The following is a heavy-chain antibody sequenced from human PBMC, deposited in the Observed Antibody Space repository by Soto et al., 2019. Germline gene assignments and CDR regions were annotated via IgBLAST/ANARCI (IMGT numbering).Heavy chain of an antibody. CDR1: GYTFTSYG. CDR2: ISAYNGNT. V-gene: IGHV1-18*01. CDR3: ARDHCIAARWDRLGGMDV. Sequence: ASVKVSCKASGYTFTSYGISWVRQATGQGLEWMGWISAYNGNTNYAQKLQGRVTMTTDTSTSTAYMELRSLRSDDTAVYYCARDHCIAARWDRLGGMDVCGQGPTVTVSS. D-gene: IGHD6-6*01. J-gene: IGHJ6*02.